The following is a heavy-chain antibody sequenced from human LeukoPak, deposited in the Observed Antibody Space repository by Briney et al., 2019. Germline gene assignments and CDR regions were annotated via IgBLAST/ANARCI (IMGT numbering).Heavy chain of an antibody. Sequence: GASVKVSCKASGYTFTSYYMHWVRQAPGHGLEWMGIINPSGRSTSYAQKFQERVTMTRDTSTSTVCLELSSLSTEDTAVYYCARALGGNSFYFDYWGQGTLVTVSS. CDR3: ARALGGNSFYFDY. CDR1: GYTFTSYY. J-gene: IGHJ4*02. D-gene: IGHD4-23*01. CDR2: INPSGRST. V-gene: IGHV1-46*01.